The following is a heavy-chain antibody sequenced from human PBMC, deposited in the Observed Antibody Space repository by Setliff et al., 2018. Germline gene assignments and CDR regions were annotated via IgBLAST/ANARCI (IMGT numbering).Heavy chain of an antibody. V-gene: IGHV4-39*01. CDR1: GGSISSSRYF. Sequence: PSETLSLTCTVSGGSISSSRYFWGWIRQPPGKGLEWIGSMYYSGGTYYNPSLKGRVTVSVDTSKNQFSLKLSSVTAADTAVYYCARQLVPQWPPHYFDYWGQGTLVTVSS. J-gene: IGHJ4*02. CDR3: ARQLVPQWPPHYFDY. D-gene: IGHD3-9*01. CDR2: MYYSGGT.